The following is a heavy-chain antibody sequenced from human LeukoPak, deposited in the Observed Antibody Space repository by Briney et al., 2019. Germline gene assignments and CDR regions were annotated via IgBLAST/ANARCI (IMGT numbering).Heavy chain of an antibody. D-gene: IGHD2-15*01. CDR3: AKGGDIVVIVAAFDY. Sequence: GGFLRLSCAASGFTFSSYAMSWVRQAPGKGLEWVSAISGSGGSTYYADSVKGRFTISRDNSKNTLYLQMNSLRAEDTAVYYCAKGGDIVVIVAAFDYWGQGTLVTASS. J-gene: IGHJ4*02. CDR2: ISGSGGST. CDR1: GFTFSSYA. V-gene: IGHV3-23*01.